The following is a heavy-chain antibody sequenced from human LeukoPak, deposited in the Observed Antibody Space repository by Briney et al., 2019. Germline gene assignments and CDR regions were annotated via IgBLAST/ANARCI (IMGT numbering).Heavy chain of an antibody. CDR2: LRGNGDT. J-gene: IGHJ4*02. CDR1: GFTFSSYA. D-gene: IGHD3-16*01. CDR3: AKASWVSSADAVL. Sequence: GGSLTLSCAASGFTFSSYAMSWVREAPARGLEWVSSLRGNGDTFYADSVKGRFTLSRDDPRNTVYLQLNDLRVEDTAVYYCAKASWVSSADAVLWGQGTVVTVSS. V-gene: IGHV3-23*01.